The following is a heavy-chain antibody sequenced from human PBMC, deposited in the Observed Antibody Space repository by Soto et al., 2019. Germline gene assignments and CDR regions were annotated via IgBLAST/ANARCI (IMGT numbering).Heavy chain of an antibody. D-gene: IGHD5-18*01. CDR1: GFTFSSYS. CDR3: ARDQPGYSYGYGLGY. V-gene: IGHV3-21*01. J-gene: IGHJ4*02. Sequence: EVQLVESGGGLVKPGGSLRLSCAASGFTFSSYSMNWVRQAPGKGLEWVSSISSSSRYIYYADSVKGRFTTSRDNAKNSRYLQMNSLRAEDTAVYYCARDQPGYSYGYGLGYWGQGTLVTVSS. CDR2: ISSSSRYI.